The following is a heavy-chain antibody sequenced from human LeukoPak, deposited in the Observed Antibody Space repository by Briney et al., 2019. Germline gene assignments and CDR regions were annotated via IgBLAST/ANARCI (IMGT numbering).Heavy chain of an antibody. CDR1: GGSFSGYY. D-gene: IGHD3-22*01. CDR2: INHSGST. V-gene: IGHV4-34*01. Sequence: SETLSLTCAVYGGSFSGYYWSWIRQPPGKGLEWIGEINHSGSTNYNPSLKSRVTISVDTSKNQFSLKLSSVTAADTAVYYCARGYDSSSRYYFDYWGQGTLVTVSS. J-gene: IGHJ4*02. CDR3: ARGYDSSSRYYFDY.